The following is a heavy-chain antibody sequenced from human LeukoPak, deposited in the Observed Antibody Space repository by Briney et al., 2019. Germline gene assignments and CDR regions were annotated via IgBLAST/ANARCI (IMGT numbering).Heavy chain of an antibody. J-gene: IGHJ3*01. CDR2: IASNGANS. Sequence: PGGSLRLPCAASGFNFRDAAMTWVRQAPGKGLEWVSLIASNGANSYYAESVKGRFSISRDNSKNMLSLQMNSLRVEDTARYYCAKDIQLSTWGLGTVVTVSS. CDR3: AKDIQLST. V-gene: IGHV3-23*01. CDR1: GFNFRDAA. D-gene: IGHD5-24*01.